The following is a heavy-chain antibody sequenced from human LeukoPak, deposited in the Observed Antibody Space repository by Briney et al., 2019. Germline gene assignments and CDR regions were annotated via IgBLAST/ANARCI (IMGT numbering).Heavy chain of an antibody. V-gene: IGHV3-21*01. D-gene: IGHD1-26*01. Sequence: GGSLRGSCAASGRTFSSCSMNWVREAAEKGQKWVSSISSSGSYINYADSVKGRFTISRDNAKNSLYLQMNSLRVEDTAVYYCARVKVGASDYWGQGTLVTVSS. J-gene: IGHJ4*02. CDR3: ARVKVGASDY. CDR2: ISSSGSYI. CDR1: GRTFSSCS.